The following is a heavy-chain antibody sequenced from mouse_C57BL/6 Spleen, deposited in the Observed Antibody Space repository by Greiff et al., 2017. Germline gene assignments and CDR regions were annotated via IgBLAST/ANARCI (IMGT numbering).Heavy chain of an antibody. CDR3: AREGTGTVSFAY. CDR2: INPNSGTT. D-gene: IGHD4-1*01. V-gene: IGHV1-39*01. J-gene: IGHJ3*01. Sequence: VHVKQSGPELVKPGASVKISCKASGYSFTDYNMNWVKQSNGKSLEWIGVINPNSGTTSYNQKFKGKATLTVDQSSSTAYMQLNSLTSEDSAVYYCAREGTGTVSFAYWGQGTLVTVSA. CDR1: GYSFTDYN.